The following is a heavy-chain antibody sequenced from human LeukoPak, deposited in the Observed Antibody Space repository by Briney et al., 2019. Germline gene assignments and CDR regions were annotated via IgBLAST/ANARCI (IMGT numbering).Heavy chain of an antibody. J-gene: IGHJ2*01. V-gene: IGHV4-34*01. CDR2: INHSGST. CDR1: GGSFSGYY. CDR3: ARGRHWYFDL. Sequence: SETLSLTCAVYGGSFSGYYWSWIRQPPGKGLEWIGEINHSGSTNYNPSLKSRVIISVDTSKNQFSLKLSSVTAADTAVYYCARGRHWYFDLWGRGTLSLSPQ.